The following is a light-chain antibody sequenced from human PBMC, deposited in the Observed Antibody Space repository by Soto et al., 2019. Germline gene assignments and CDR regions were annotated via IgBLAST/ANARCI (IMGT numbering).Light chain of an antibody. J-gene: IGKJ3*01. V-gene: IGKV3-20*01. CDR1: QSVSSNY. Sequence: EIVLTQSPGTLSLSPGERATLSCRASQSVSSNYLAWYQQKPGQAPRLLIYGASSRATGIPDRFSGSGSGTDFTLTISRLEPEDFAVDYCQQYISSPFTFGPGTKVDI. CDR3: QQYISSPFT. CDR2: GAS.